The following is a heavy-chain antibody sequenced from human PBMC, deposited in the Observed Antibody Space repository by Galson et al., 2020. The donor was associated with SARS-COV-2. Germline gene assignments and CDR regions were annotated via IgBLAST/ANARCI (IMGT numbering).Heavy chain of an antibody. D-gene: IGHD4-17*01. CDR3: TTGLTVIRFDY. Sequence: ASVTVSCKASGYTFTGYYIHWVRQAPGQGLEWMGWINPNSGGTNYAQKFQGRVTMTRDTSITTAYMELSRLRSDDSAIYYCTTGLTVIRFDYGGQGSLVSVPS. J-gene: IGHJ4*02. CDR1: GYTFTGYY. V-gene: IGHV1-2*02. CDR2: INPNSGGT.